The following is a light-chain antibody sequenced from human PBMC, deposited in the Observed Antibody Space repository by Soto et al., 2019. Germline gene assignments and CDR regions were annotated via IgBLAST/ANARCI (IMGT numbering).Light chain of an antibody. J-gene: IGKJ1*01. Sequence: DIVLTQSPGTLSLSPAEEATLSCRASQTVTSNYLVWYQQRPGQAPRLLIYGASSRATGIPDRFSGSGSGTDFTLTISSLQPDDFATYYCQQYNSYSPWTFGQGTKVDI. CDR2: GAS. CDR1: QTVTSNY. CDR3: QQYNSYSPWT. V-gene: IGKV3-20*01.